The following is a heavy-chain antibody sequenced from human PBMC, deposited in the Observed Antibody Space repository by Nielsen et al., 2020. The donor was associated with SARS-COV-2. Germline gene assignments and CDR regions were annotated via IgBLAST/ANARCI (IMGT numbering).Heavy chain of an antibody. D-gene: IGHD1-26*01. J-gene: IGHJ4*02. Sequence: ASVKVSCKASGYTFTSYTMHWVRQAPGQRLEWMGWINAGNGDTNYSQMFQGRVTITRDTSASTAYMELSSLRSEDTAVYYCARGSGSYLVADYWGQGTLVTVSS. CDR1: GYTFTSYT. CDR3: ARGSGSYLVADY. CDR2: INAGNGDT. V-gene: IGHV1-3*01.